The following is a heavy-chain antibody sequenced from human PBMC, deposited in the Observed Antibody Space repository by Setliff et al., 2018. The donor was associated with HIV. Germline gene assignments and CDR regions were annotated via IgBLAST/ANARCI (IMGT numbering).Heavy chain of an antibody. D-gene: IGHD6-13*01. CDR2: ISVFNGNT. V-gene: IGHV1-18*01. Sequence: ASVKVSCKASGHTFSNSDIHWVRRATGQGLEWVGWISVFNGNTDYAEKFEGRVTMTTDTSTNTAYMELRSLRSDDTAVYYCARRGRHAAPGITYYLDYWGQGTLVTVSS. J-gene: IGHJ4*02. CDR1: GHTFSNSD. CDR3: ARRGRHAAPGITYYLDY.